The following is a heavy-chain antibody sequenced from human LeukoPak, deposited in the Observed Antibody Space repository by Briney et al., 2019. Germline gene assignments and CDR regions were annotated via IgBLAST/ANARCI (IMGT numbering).Heavy chain of an antibody. CDR3: AKVYLFNDYEGGYFDY. J-gene: IGHJ4*02. CDR1: GFTFSSYA. D-gene: IGHD4-17*01. CDR2: ISGSGGST. V-gene: IGHV3-23*01. Sequence: GGSLRLSCAASGFTFSSYAMSWVRQAPGKGLEWVSAISGSGGSTYYADSVKGRFTISRDNSKNTLYLQMNSPRAEDTAVYYCAKVYLFNDYEGGYFDYWGQGTLVTVSS.